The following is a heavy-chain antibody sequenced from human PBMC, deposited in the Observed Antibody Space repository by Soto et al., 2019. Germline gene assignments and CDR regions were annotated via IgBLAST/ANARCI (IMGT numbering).Heavy chain of an antibody. V-gene: IGHV3-30*18. CDR2: ISYDGSNK. Sequence: QVQLVESGGGVVQPGRSLRLSCAASGFTFSSYGMHWVRQAPGKGLEWVAVISYDGSNKYYADSVKGRFTISRDNSKNTLYLQMNSLRAEDTAVYYCAKDYWQLVYYFDYWGQGTLVTVSS. CDR3: AKDYWQLVYYFDY. J-gene: IGHJ4*02. CDR1: GFTFSSYG. D-gene: IGHD6-6*01.